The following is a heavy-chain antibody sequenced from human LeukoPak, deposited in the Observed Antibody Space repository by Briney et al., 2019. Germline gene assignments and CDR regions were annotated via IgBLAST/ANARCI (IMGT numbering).Heavy chain of an antibody. CDR1: GGSISGSSYY. CDR3: ANIVSIAAADEGDY. D-gene: IGHD6-13*01. J-gene: IGHJ4*02. CDR2: IYYSGST. V-gene: IGHV4-39*01. Sequence: PSETLSLTCTVSGGSISGSSYYWGWIRQPPGKGLEWIGSIYYSGSTYYNPSLKSRVTISVDTSKNQFSLKLSSVTAADTAVYYCANIVSIAAADEGDYWGQGTLVTVSS.